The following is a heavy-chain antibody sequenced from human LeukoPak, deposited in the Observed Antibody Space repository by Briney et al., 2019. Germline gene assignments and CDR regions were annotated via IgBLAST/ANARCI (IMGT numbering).Heavy chain of an antibody. J-gene: IGHJ4*02. CDR1: GYTFSTYY. D-gene: IGHD3-10*01. CDR3: ARANGGGLDF. Sequence: ASVKVSCKTSGYTFSTYYMHWVRQAPGQGLEWLGIIHPTDGSTSYTQKIQGRVTMTRDTATGTVYLELSSLRSEDTAVYWCARANGGGLDFWGQGTLITVSS. V-gene: IGHV1-46*01. CDR2: IHPTDGST.